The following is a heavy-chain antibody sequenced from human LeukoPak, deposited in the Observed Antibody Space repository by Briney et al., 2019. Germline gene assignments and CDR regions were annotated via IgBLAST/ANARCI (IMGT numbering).Heavy chain of an antibody. CDR1: GFTFSSYW. J-gene: IGHJ4*02. Sequence: PGGSLRLSCAASGFTFSSYWMSWVRQAPGKGLEWVAFTRYDGTIHHYRGSVEGRFIISRDNSMNTLYLQMNSLRTEDTAVYYCVKDQAGGWGQGTLVTVSA. CDR3: VKDQAGG. D-gene: IGHD6-19*01. CDR2: TRYDGTIH. V-gene: IGHV3-30*02.